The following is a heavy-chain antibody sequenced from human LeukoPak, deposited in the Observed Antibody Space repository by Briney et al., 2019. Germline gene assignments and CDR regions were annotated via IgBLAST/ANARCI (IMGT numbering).Heavy chain of an antibody. D-gene: IGHD5-24*01. Sequence: PSETLSLTCTVSGGSISSYYWNWIRQPAGKGLEWIGRIYTSGSTNYNPSLKSRVTMSVDTSKNQFSLKLSSVTAADTAVYYCARDQMGYMEFFDYWGQETLVTVSS. CDR3: ARDQMGYMEFFDY. J-gene: IGHJ4*02. V-gene: IGHV4-4*07. CDR1: GGSISSYY. CDR2: IYTSGST.